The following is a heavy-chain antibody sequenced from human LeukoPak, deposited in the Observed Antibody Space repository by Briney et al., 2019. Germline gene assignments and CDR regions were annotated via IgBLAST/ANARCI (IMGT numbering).Heavy chain of an antibody. Sequence: ASVKVSCKASGYTFTSYYMHWVRQAPGQGLEWMGIINPSGGSTSYAQKFQGRVTMTRDTSTSPVYMELSSLRSEDTAVYYCARDRGGDYGRGRYYYYYYMDVWGRGTTVTVSS. J-gene: IGHJ6*03. V-gene: IGHV1-46*01. CDR3: ARDRGGDYGRGRYYYYYYMDV. D-gene: IGHD4-17*01. CDR1: GYTFTSYY. CDR2: INPSGGST.